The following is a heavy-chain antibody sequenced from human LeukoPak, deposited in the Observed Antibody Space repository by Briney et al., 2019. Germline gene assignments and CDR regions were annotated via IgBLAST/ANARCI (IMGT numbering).Heavy chain of an antibody. V-gene: IGHV1-24*01. J-gene: IGHJ4*02. CDR3: ATGGKQWLVRGEDY. Sequence: GASVKVSRKVSGYTLTELSMHWVRQAPGKGLEWMGGFDPEDGETIYAQKFQGRVTMTEDTSTDTAYMELSSLRSEDTAVYYCATGGKQWLVRGEDYWGQGTLVTVSS. D-gene: IGHD6-19*01. CDR1: GYTLTELS. CDR2: FDPEDGET.